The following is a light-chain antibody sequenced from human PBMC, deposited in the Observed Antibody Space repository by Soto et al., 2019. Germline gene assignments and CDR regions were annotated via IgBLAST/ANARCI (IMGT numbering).Light chain of an antibody. Sequence: EIVLTQSPGTLSLSPGERATLSCRASQSVSSSYLAWYQQKPGQAPRLLIYGASSRATGIPDRFSGSGSGTDLTLTISRLEPEDFPVYYCQQYGSSPWTFGQGTKVEI. V-gene: IGKV3-20*01. CDR3: QQYGSSPWT. CDR1: QSVSSSY. J-gene: IGKJ1*01. CDR2: GAS.